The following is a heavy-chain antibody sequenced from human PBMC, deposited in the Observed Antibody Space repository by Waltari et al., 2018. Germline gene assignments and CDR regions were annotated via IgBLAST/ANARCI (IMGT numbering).Heavy chain of an antibody. V-gene: IGHV3-53*02. Sequence: EVQLVETGGGLIQPGGSLRLSCAASGFTVSSNYMSWVRQAPGKGLEWVSCIYSGCSTYYADSVKGRFTISRDNSKNTLYLQMNSLRAEDTAVYYCAREREYYFDYWGQGTLVTVSS. CDR1: GFTVSSNY. D-gene: IGHD3-10*01. CDR2: IYSGCST. CDR3: AREREYYFDY. J-gene: IGHJ4*02.